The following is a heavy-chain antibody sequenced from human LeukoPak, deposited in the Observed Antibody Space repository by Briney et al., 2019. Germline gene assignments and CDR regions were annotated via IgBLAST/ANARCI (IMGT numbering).Heavy chain of an antibody. V-gene: IGHV4-61*01. J-gene: IGHJ4*02. Sequence: SETLSLTCTVSGVSVSSGSCYWSWIRQPPGKGLEWIGYIYYSGSTNYNPSLKSRVTISVDTSKNQFSLKLSSVTAADTAVYYCARSRQLGAFDYWGQGTLVTVSS. CDR1: GVSVSSGSCY. CDR2: IYYSGST. D-gene: IGHD6-6*01. CDR3: ARSRQLGAFDY.